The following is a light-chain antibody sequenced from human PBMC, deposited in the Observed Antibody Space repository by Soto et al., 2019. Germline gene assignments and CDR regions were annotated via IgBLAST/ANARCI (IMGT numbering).Light chain of an antibody. CDR3: QQYGSSPPIT. V-gene: IGKV3-20*01. CDR2: GAS. J-gene: IGKJ5*01. Sequence: ESVLNQSPGTLSLSPGERATLSCRASQSVSSSYLAWYQQKPGQAPRLLIYGASSRATGIPDRFSGSGSGTDFTLTISRLEPEDFAVYYCQQYGSSPPITFAQGTRLEIK. CDR1: QSVSSSY.